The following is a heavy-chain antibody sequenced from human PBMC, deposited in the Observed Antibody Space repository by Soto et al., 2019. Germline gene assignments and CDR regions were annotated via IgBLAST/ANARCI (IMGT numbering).Heavy chain of an antibody. J-gene: IGHJ4*02. D-gene: IGHD3-16*01. CDR3: AIESDGGY. Sequence: EVRLLESGGGLVQPGGSLRLSCAASGFNFSTFTMIWVRQAPGKGLEWVSGISATTGNTYYADSVKGRFTISRDNFGNTLFLQMNTLRAEDTALYYSAIESDGGYWGQGTLVTVSS. V-gene: IGHV3-23*01. CDR2: ISATTGNT. CDR1: GFNFSTFT.